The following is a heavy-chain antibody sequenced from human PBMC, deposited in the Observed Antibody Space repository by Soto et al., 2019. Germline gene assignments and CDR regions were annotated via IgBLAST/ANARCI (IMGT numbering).Heavy chain of an antibody. J-gene: IGHJ4*02. CDR3: ARSSTGYSYGYGADS. Sequence: GGSMRLSCAASGFTFSTYGMHWVSQAPGKGLEWMAVIWYDGSNKYYADSVKGRFSISRDNSKNTLFLQMNGLRAEDTAVYYWARSSTGYSYGYGADSWGQGTLVTVSS. CDR1: GFTFSTYG. V-gene: IGHV3-33*01. D-gene: IGHD5-18*01. CDR2: IWYDGSNK.